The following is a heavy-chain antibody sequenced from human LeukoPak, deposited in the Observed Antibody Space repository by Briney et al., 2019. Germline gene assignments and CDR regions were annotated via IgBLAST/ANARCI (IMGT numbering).Heavy chain of an antibody. D-gene: IGHD3-3*01. V-gene: IGHV3-48*01. CDR3: ARTATMYYDFWSGSWAYFDY. CDR1: GFTFSSYS. Sequence: GGSLRLSCAASGFTFSSYSMNWVRQAPGKGLEWISYISSSSSTIYYADSAKGRFTISRDNAKNSLYLQMNSLRAEDTAVYYCARTATMYYDFWSGSWAYFDYWGQGTLVTVSS. J-gene: IGHJ4*02. CDR2: ISSSSSTI.